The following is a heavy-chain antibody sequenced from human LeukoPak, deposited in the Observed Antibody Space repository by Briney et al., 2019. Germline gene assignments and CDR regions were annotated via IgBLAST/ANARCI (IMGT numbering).Heavy chain of an antibody. CDR1: GGSIGSYD. CDR2: IYYTGST. J-gene: IGHJ3*02. D-gene: IGHD6-19*01. V-gene: IGHV4-59*01. Sequence: PSETLSLTCAVSGGSIGSYDWSWVRQPPGKGLEWIGYIYYTGSTAYNPSLQSRATISVDTSKNQFSLKLSSVTAADTAVYYCARSFSGRGDAFDIWGQGTMVTVSS. CDR3: ARSFSGRGDAFDI.